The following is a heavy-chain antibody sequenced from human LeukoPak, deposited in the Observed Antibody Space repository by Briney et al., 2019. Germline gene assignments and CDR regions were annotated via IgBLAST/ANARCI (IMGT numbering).Heavy chain of an antibody. CDR1: GGSISSYY. V-gene: IGHV4-59*01. D-gene: IGHD5-24*01. CDR3: AREEVVDGYKFLDY. CDR2: IYYSGST. J-gene: IGHJ4*02. Sequence: SETLSLTCTVSGGSISSYYWSWIRQPPGKGLEWIGYIYYSGSTNYNPSLKGRVTISVDTSKNQFSLKLSSVTAADTAVYYCAREEVVDGYKFLDYWGQGTLVTVSS.